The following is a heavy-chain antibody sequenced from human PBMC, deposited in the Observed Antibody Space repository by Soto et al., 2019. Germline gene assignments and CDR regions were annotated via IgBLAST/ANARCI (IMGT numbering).Heavy chain of an antibody. Sequence: GALVKVSCKASGYTFTSYGISWVRQAPGQGLEWMGWISAYNGNTNYAQKLQGRVTMTTDTSTSTAYMELRSLRSDDTAVYNCARNTVYNWFDPWGQGTLVTVSS. CDR3: ARNTVYNWFDP. CDR1: GYTFTSYG. V-gene: IGHV1-18*01. J-gene: IGHJ5*02. CDR2: ISAYNGNT.